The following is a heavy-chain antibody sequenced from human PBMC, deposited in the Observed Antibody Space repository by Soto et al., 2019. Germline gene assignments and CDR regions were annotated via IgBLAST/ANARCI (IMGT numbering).Heavy chain of an antibody. CDR2: IIPILGIA. Sequence: QVQLVQSGAEVKKPGSSVKVSCKASGGTFSSYTISWVRQAPGQGLEWMGRIIPILGIANHAQKFQGRVTITADKSTSTAYMELSSLRSEDTAVYYCARDLGDIVVVVAASDAFDIWGQGTMVTVSS. CDR3: ARDLGDIVVVVAASDAFDI. D-gene: IGHD2-15*01. V-gene: IGHV1-69*08. J-gene: IGHJ3*02. CDR1: GGTFSSYT.